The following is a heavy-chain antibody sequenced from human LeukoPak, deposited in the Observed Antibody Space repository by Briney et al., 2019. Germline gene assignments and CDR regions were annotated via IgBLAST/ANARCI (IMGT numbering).Heavy chain of an antibody. CDR3: AKDGGPSSSGSQFFNY. CDR2: ISGSGGST. V-gene: IGHV3-23*01. J-gene: IGHJ4*02. CDR1: GFTFSSYA. Sequence: PGGSLRLSCAASGFTFSSYAMSWVRQAPGKGLEWVSAISGSGGSTYYADSVKGRFTISRDNSKNTLYLQMDSLRVEDAAVYYCAKDGGPSSSGSQFFNYWGQGALVTVSS. D-gene: IGHD1-26*01.